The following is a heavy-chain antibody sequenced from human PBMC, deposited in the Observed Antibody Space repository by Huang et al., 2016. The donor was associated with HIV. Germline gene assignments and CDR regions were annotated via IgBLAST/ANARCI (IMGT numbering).Heavy chain of an antibody. D-gene: IGHD2-2*03. CDR2: VYFLGNT. J-gene: IGHJ6*02. CDR1: GTSMTSGTFY. V-gene: IGHV4-39*02. Sequence: QLRESGPGLVTPSETLSLTCSASGTSMTSGTFYWGWFRQPPGRGLEWIGSVYFLGNTDDNPSLKRRVTISIDTANKQYSMRLTSVTAADTAVYFCAREVRSVDTDRPDGYYYRGLDVWGQGTTVIVSS. CDR3: AREVRSVDTDRPDGYYYRGLDV.